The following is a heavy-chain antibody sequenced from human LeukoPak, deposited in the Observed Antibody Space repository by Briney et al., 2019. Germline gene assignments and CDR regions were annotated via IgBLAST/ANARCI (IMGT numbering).Heavy chain of an antibody. V-gene: IGHV4-39*01. CDR3: TRLKSTTWGGYYFDW. J-gene: IGHJ4*02. D-gene: IGHD3-16*01. CDR2: VYYSGKT. CDR1: GDSHSSFGHL. Sequence: PLETLSLTCIVSGDSHSSFGHLWGWIRQPPGQGLEWIGSVYYSGKTYYNPSLKSRVTISVDTSTSQFSLKLNSVTVADTAVYYCTRLKSTTWGGYYFDWWSQGTLVTVSS.